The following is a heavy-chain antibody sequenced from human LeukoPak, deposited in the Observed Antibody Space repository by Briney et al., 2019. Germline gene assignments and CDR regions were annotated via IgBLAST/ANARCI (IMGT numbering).Heavy chain of an antibody. D-gene: IGHD6-19*01. V-gene: IGHV1-18*04. CDR2: ISAYNGNT. CDR1: GYTFTNYG. CDR3: ARDGPRGWYHNY. Sequence: ASVKVSCKASGYTFTNYGISWVRQAPGQGLERMGWISAYNGNTNYAQKLQGRVTMTIDTSTSTAYMELRSLRSDDTAVYYCARDGPRGWYHNYWGQGTLVTVSS. J-gene: IGHJ4*02.